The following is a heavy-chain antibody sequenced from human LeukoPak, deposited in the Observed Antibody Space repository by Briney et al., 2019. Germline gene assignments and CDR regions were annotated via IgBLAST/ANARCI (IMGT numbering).Heavy chain of an antibody. Sequence: GGSLRLSRAASGFTFSGHWMSWVRQAPGKGLEWVANIKEDGSESFYMDSLRGRFSISRDNANNLLYLQLNSLRPEDTAVYYCARDWYRSYDYWGQGTVVTVSS. CDR1: GFTFSGHW. CDR3: ARDWYRSYDY. D-gene: IGHD1-14*01. J-gene: IGHJ4*02. CDR2: IKEDGSES. V-gene: IGHV3-7*01.